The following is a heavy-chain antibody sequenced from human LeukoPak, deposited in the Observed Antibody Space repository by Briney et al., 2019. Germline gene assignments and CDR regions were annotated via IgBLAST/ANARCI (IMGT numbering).Heavy chain of an antibody. Sequence: ASVKVSCKASGGAFSSYAISWVRQAPGQGLEWMGGIIPIFGTANYAQKFQGRVTITADKSTSTAYMELSSLRSEDTAVYYCARTPRSGSYGYYGMDVWGKGTTVTVSS. CDR3: ARTPRSGSYGYYGMDV. D-gene: IGHD3-10*01. CDR1: GGAFSSYA. CDR2: IIPIFGTA. V-gene: IGHV1-69*06. J-gene: IGHJ6*04.